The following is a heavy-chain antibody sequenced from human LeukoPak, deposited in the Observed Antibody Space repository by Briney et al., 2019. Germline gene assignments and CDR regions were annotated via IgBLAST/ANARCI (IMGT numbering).Heavy chain of an antibody. V-gene: IGHV3-74*01. CDR2: IKSDGSST. CDR1: GFTFSRYW. J-gene: IGHJ4*02. D-gene: IGHD1-26*01. CDR3: VRDNRSYNFDY. Sequence: GGSLRLSCAASGFTFSRYWMHWVRQAPGKGLVWVSCIKSDGSSTSIADSAKGRFTISGDNAKNTVYLQMNSLRAEDTAVYYCVRDNRSYNFDYWGQGTLVTVSS.